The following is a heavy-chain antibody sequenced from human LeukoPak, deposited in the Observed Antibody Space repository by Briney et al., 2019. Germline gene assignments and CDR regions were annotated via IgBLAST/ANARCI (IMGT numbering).Heavy chain of an antibody. CDR3: ASRRCSTTCPEDY. Sequence: PSETLSLTCTVSGGSISTYYWSWIRQSAGKGLEWIGRIYTSGSTDYNPSLKRRVTMSVDTSKNQLSLKLSSVTAADTAVYYCASRRCSTTCPEDYWGQGTLVTVSS. CDR1: GGSISTYY. V-gene: IGHV4-4*07. CDR2: IYTSGST. J-gene: IGHJ4*02. D-gene: IGHD2-2*01.